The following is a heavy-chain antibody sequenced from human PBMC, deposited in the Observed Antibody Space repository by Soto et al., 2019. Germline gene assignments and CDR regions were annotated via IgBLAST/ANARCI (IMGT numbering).Heavy chain of an antibody. CDR3: ARGISMVRGVLYYFDF. Sequence: QVQLQESGPGLVKPSQTLSLTCTVSGGSISSGDYYWSWIRQPPGKGLEWIGYIYYSVSTYFNPSLRSRVTISVDTAKTQSSLKLSSVTAADTAVYYCARGISMVRGVLYYFDFWGQGTLVTVSS. V-gene: IGHV4-30-4*01. J-gene: IGHJ4*02. CDR2: IYYSVST. D-gene: IGHD3-10*01. CDR1: GGSISSGDYY.